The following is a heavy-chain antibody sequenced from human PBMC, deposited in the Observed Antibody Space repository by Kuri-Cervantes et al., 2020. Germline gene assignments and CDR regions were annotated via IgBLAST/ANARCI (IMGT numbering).Heavy chain of an antibody. CDR1: GFTFSSYS. D-gene: IGHD6-13*01. Sequence: GESLKISCAASGFTFSSYSMNWVRQAPGKGLEWVSSISSSSSYIYYADSVKGRFTISRDNSKNTLYLQMNSLRAEDTAVYYCAKDVGYSSRVYYYYGMDVWGQGTTVTVSS. J-gene: IGHJ6*02. CDR3: AKDVGYSSRVYYYYGMDV. CDR2: ISSSSSYI. V-gene: IGHV3-21*01.